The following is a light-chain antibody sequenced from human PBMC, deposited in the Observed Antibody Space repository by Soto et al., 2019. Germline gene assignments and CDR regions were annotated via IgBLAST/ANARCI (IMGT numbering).Light chain of an antibody. V-gene: IGLV2-8*01. J-gene: IGLJ1*01. Sequence: QSALTQPPSASGSPGRSVTISCTGTSSDIGGYNYVSWYQQHPGNGPKLMIYEVNKRPSGVPDRFSGSKSGNTASLTVAGLQAEDEADYYCSSYAGSNNYVFGTGTKVTVL. CDR1: SSDIGGYNY. CDR3: SSYAGSNNYV. CDR2: EVN.